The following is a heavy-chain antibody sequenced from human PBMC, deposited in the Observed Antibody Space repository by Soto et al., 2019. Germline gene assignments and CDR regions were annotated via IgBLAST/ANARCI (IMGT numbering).Heavy chain of an antibody. V-gene: IGHV1-69*12. J-gene: IGHJ6*01. Sequence: QVELVQSGAEVKKPGSSVKVSCKASGGTLSSYAISWVRQAPGPGLGWMGGFIPIFGTANYAQKFQGRVTITAYESTSTAYMELSSLRSEDTSVYYCARFLPAEMATIYYYDGMYVCGHGTTVTVAS. CDR1: GGTLSSYA. D-gene: IGHD5-12*01. CDR3: ARFLPAEMATIYYYDGMYV. CDR2: FIPIFGTA.